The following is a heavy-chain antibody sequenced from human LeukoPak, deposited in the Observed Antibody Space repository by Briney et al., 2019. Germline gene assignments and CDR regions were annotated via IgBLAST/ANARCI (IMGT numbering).Heavy chain of an antibody. Sequence: ASVKVSCKASVYTFTSYGISWVRQAPGQGLEWMGWISAYNGNTNYAQKLQGRVTMTTDTSTSTAYMELRSLRSDDTAVYYCARLGHDYIWGSYRFLSDYWGQGTLVTVSS. CDR3: ARLGHDYIWGSYRFLSDY. CDR1: VYTFTSYG. J-gene: IGHJ4*02. D-gene: IGHD3-16*02. CDR2: ISAYNGNT. V-gene: IGHV1-18*01.